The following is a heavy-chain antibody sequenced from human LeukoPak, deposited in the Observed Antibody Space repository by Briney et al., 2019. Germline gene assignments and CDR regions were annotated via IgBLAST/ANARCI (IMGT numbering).Heavy chain of an antibody. CDR1: GFTFSDYY. CDR3: ARDSLEVAGKRFGYYFDY. Sequence: GGSLRLSCAASGFTFSDYYMSWIRQAPGKGLEWVSYISSSGSTIYYADSVKGRFTISRDNAKNSLYLQMNSLIAEDTAMYDCARDSLEVAGKRFGYYFDYWGQGTLVTVSS. D-gene: IGHD6-19*01. J-gene: IGHJ4*02. V-gene: IGHV3-11*01. CDR2: ISSSGSTI.